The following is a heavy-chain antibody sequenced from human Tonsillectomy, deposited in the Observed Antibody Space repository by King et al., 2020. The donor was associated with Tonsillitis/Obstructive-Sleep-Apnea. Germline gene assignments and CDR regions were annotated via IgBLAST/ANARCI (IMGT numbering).Heavy chain of an antibody. J-gene: IGHJ6*02. Sequence: VQLVQSGGGVVQPGRSLRLSCAASGFTFSTYAMHWVRQAPGKALEWVAVISYDGSNKYYADSVKGRFTISRDNSKNTLYLQMNSLRAEDTAVYYCASTTGKTGGGMDVWGQGTTVTVSS. CDR2: ISYDGSNK. CDR1: GFTFSTYA. CDR3: ASTTGKTGGGMDV. D-gene: IGHD1-1*01. V-gene: IGHV3-30*04.